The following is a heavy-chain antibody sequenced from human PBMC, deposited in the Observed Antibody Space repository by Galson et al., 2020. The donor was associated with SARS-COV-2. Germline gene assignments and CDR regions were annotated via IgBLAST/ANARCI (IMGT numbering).Heavy chain of an antibody. Sequence: SETLSLTCTVSGGSISSSSYYWGWIRQPPGKGLEWIGSIYYSGSTYYNPSLKSRVTISVDTSKNQFSLKLSSVTAADTAVYYCARQFEVEMATRPFDYWGQGTLVTVSS. CDR2: IYYSGST. CDR3: ARQFEVEMATRPFDY. J-gene: IGHJ4*02. CDR1: GGSISSSSYY. V-gene: IGHV4-39*01. D-gene: IGHD5-12*01.